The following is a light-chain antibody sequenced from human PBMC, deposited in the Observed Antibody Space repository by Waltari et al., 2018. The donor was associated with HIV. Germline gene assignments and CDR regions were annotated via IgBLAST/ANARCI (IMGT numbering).Light chain of an antibody. CDR2: STN. CDR3: VLYMGSGIWV. CDR1: SGSVSTSYY. Sequence: QTVVTQEPSFSVSPGGTVTLTCGLSSGSVSTSYYPSWYQQTPGQAPRTLIYSTNTRSSGVPYRFSASILGNKAALTITGAQADDESDYYCVLYMGSGIWVFGGGTKLTVL. V-gene: IGLV8-61*01. J-gene: IGLJ3*02.